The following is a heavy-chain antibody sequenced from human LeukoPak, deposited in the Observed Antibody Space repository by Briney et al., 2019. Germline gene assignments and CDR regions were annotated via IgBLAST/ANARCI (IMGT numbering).Heavy chain of an antibody. CDR2: FDPEDGET. D-gene: IGHD7-27*01. V-gene: IGHV1-24*01. CDR1: GYTLTELS. Sequence: GASVKVSCKVSGYTLTELSMHWARQAPGKGLEWMGGFDPEDGETIYAQKFQGRVTMTEDTSTDTAYMELSSLRSEDTAVYYCATDIHRLGSGVYGMDVWGQGTTVTVSS. J-gene: IGHJ6*02. CDR3: ATDIHRLGSGVYGMDV.